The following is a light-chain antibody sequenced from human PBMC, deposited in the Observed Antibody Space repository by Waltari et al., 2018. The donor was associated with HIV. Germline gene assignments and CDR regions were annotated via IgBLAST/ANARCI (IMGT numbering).Light chain of an antibody. CDR2: SNN. Sequence: QSVLTQAPSASGTPGQKVTISCSGSSSNIGTNTVNWYQQFPGTAPKPLIYSNNQRPSGVPARFSGSKSGTSASLAISGLRSEDEAEYHCATWDDSLSGPVFGGGTQLTVL. CDR1: SSNIGTNT. CDR3: ATWDDSLSGPV. V-gene: IGLV1-44*01. J-gene: IGLJ2*01.